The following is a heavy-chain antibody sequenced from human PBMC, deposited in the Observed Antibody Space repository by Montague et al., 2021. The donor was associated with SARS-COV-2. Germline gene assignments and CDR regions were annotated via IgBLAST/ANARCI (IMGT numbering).Heavy chain of an antibody. CDR1: GFTFSSYA. CDR2: ISGSGGST. D-gene: IGHD2-2*01. Sequence: SLRLSCAASGFTFSSYAMSWVRQAPGKGLEWVSAISGSGGSTYYADSVRGRFTISRDNSKNTLYLQMNSLRAEDTAVYYCAKDFPIVVVPAAMHWGQGTLVTVSS. CDR3: AKDFPIVVVPAAMH. J-gene: IGHJ4*02. V-gene: IGHV3-23*01.